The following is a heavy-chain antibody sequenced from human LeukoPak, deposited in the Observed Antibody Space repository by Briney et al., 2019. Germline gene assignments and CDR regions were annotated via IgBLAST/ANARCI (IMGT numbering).Heavy chain of an antibody. CDR2: INPSGGST. D-gene: IGHD3-3*01. Sequence: ASVKVSCKASGYTFTSYYMHWVRQAPGQGLEWMGIINPSGGSTSYAQEFQGRVTMTRDTSTSTVYMELSSLRSEDTAVYYCARMYYDFWSGYTPYDPWGQGTLVTVSS. J-gene: IGHJ5*02. V-gene: IGHV1-46*01. CDR3: ARMYYDFWSGYTPYDP. CDR1: GYTFTSYY.